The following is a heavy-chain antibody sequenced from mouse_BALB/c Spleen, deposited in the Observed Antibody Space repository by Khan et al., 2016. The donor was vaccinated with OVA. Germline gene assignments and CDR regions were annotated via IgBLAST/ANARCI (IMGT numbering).Heavy chain of an antibody. CDR1: GYAFTNYL. Sequence: QVQLQQSGAELVRPGTSVKVSCKASGYAFTNYLIEWVKQRPGQGLEWIGVINPGSGGTKYHEKFKDKATLTGDKSSSTAHMQASRLASDGPAIFFCARAGYCFGAYGGPGTLVTVSA. CDR3: ARAGYCFGAY. D-gene: IGHD3-2*02. V-gene: IGHV1-54*01. CDR2: INPGSGGT. J-gene: IGHJ3*01.